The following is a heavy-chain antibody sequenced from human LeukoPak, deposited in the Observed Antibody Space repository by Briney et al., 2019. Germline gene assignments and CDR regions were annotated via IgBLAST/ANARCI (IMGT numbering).Heavy chain of an antibody. CDR1: GYTFTGYY. Sequence: ASVKVSCKASGYTFTGYYMHWVRQAPGQGLEWMGWINPNSGGTNYAQKLQGRVTMTTDTSTSTAYMELRSLRSDDTAVYYCARAHPGYSSSWYWVGGDYYYYYMDVWGKGTTVTISS. CDR2: INPNSGGT. D-gene: IGHD6-13*01. V-gene: IGHV1-2*02. CDR3: ARAHPGYSSSWYWVGGDYYYYYMDV. J-gene: IGHJ6*03.